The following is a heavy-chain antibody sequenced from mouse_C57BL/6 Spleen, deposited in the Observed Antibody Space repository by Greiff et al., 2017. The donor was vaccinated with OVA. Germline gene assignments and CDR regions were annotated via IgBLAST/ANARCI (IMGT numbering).Heavy chain of an antibody. J-gene: IGHJ4*01. D-gene: IGHD1-1*01. CDR1: GFTFSDYG. V-gene: IGHV5-17*01. CDR2: ISSGSSTI. CDR3: AKVLRYSMDY. Sequence: EVHLVESGGGLVKPGGSLKLSCAASGFTFSDYGMHWVRQAPEKGLEWVAYISSGSSTIYYADTVKGRFTISRDNAKNTLFLQMTSLRSEDTAIYYCAKVLRYSMDYWGQGTSVTVSS.